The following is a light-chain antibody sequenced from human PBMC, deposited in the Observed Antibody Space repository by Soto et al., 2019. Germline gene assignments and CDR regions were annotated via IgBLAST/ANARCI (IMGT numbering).Light chain of an antibody. J-gene: IGLJ2*01. V-gene: IGLV2-8*01. CDR2: EVS. CDR1: SSDVGGYNY. Sequence: QSVLTQPPSASGSPGQSVTISCTGTSSDVGGYNYVSWYQQHPGKAPKLMIYEVSKRPSGVPDRFSGSKSGNTASLTVSGLQAEAEADYYCSSYAGSDNLVFGGRTKLTVL. CDR3: SSYAGSDNLV.